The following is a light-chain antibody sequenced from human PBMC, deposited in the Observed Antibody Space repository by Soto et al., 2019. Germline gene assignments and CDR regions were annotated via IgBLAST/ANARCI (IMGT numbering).Light chain of an antibody. J-gene: IGKJ1*01. CDR1: QGISNS. V-gene: IGKV1-27*01. CDR2: DAS. CDR3: QKYDSAPEA. Sequence: DIQMTQSPSSLSASVGDRVTITCRASQGISNSLAWYQQEPGKVPKLLIYDASTLQSGVSSRFGGSGSGTDFTLTISSLQPEDVATYYCQKYDSAPEAFGQGTKVEIK.